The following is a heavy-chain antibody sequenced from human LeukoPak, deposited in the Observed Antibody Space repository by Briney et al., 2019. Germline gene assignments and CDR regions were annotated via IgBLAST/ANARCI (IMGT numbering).Heavy chain of an antibody. CDR3: AKDSSSSWYGHNNWFDP. Sequence: PGRSLRLSCAASGFTFDDYAMHWVRQAPGKGLEWASGISWNSGSIGYADSVKGRFTISRDNAKNSLYLQMNSLRAEDMALYYCAKDSSSSWYGHNNWFDPWGQGTLVTVSS. J-gene: IGHJ5*02. D-gene: IGHD6-13*01. V-gene: IGHV3-9*03. CDR1: GFTFDDYA. CDR2: ISWNSGSI.